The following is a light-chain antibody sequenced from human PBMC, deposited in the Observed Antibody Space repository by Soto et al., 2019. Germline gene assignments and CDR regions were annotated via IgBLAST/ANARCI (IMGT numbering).Light chain of an antibody. CDR1: SRDIGTSPY. Sequence: QSALTQPASMSGSPGQSITISCTGTSRDIGTSPYVSWYQQYPGKAPKCMIYDVNNRPSGVSYRFSGSKSGYTASLTISGLQAEDEAVYYCTLYTTINTLALGGWTKLTVL. CDR2: DVN. V-gene: IGLV2-14*01. CDR3: TLYTTINTLA. J-gene: IGLJ2*01.